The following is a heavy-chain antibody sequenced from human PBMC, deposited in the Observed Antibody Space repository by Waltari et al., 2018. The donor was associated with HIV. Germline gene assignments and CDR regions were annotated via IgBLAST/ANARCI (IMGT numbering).Heavy chain of an antibody. CDR3: TVGKSSGYY. Sequence: EVQLVESGGGLVKPGGSLRLSCAASGVSFSDVWLNWFRQAPGQGLEWVGQIKSKTEGWTTDYAAPVKGRFTISRDDSKNMLFLEMNSLNTDDTASYYCTVGKSSGYYWGQGTLVTVSS. V-gene: IGHV3-15*01. CDR2: IKSKTEGWTT. CDR1: GVSFSDVW. D-gene: IGHD3-22*01. J-gene: IGHJ4*02.